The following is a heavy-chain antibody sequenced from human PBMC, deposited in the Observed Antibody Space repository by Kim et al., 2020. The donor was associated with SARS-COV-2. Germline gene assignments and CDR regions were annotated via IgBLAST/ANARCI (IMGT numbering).Heavy chain of an antibody. J-gene: IGHJ4*02. CDR3: AAPGSGSYSCRY. D-gene: IGHD3-10*01. CDR1: SGSISSTSYY. CDR2: IYYSGST. Sequence: SETLSLTCTVSSGSISSTSYYWGWIRQPPGKGLEWIGSIYYSGSTYYNPSLKSRVTISVDTSKNQFSLKLTSVTAADTAVYYCAAPGSGSYSCRYWGQGTLVTVSS. V-gene: IGHV4-39*01.